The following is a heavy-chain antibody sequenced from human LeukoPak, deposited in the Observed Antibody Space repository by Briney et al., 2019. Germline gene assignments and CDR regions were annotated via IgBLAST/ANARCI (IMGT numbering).Heavy chain of an antibody. CDR3: IADLVVVVAATGY. V-gene: IGHV3-15*01. CDR1: GFTVSSNY. D-gene: IGHD2-15*01. Sequence: GGSLRLSCAASGFTVSSNYMSWVRQAPGKGLEWVGRIQSKIQGGTTDYAEPVNGRFTISRDDSKKTIYLQMNSLKIEDTAVYYCIADLVVVVAATGYWDQGTLVTVSS. J-gene: IGHJ4*02. CDR2: IQSKIQGGTT.